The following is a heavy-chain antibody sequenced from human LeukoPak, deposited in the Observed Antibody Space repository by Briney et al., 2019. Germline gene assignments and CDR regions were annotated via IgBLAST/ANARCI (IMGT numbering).Heavy chain of an antibody. Sequence: SETLSLTCTVSGGSISSYYWSWIRQPPGKGLEWIGNIYYSGSTNYNPSLKSRVTISVDTSKNQFSLKLSSVTAADTAVYYCASGGGRWLQFPRLDYWGQGTLVTVSS. CDR3: ASGGGRWLQFPRLDY. V-gene: IGHV4-59*01. CDR1: GGSISSYY. D-gene: IGHD5-24*01. J-gene: IGHJ4*02. CDR2: IYYSGST.